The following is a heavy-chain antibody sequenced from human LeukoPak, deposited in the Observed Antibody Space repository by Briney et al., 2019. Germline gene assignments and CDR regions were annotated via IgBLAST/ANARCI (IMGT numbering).Heavy chain of an antibody. J-gene: IGHJ4*02. CDR3: ARRGGTVVGDTGYHYWYFDN. CDR1: GGSISSYY. CDR2: ISDSGST. D-gene: IGHD5-12*01. V-gene: IGHV4-59*08. Sequence: SETLSLTCTVSGGSISSYYWSWVRQFPGKGLEGIGYISDSGSTNYSPSLESRVTISVDPSKNKFVLILSSVTAADTAVYYCARRGGTVVGDTGYHYWYFDNWGQGTLVTVSS.